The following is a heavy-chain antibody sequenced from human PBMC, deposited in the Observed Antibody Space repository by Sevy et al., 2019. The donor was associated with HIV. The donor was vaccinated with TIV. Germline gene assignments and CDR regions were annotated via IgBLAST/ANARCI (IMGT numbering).Heavy chain of an antibody. CDR2: ISFSGSKT. D-gene: IGHD3-3*01. CDR3: AKTPFMDFWNDYYSFYFDF. CDR1: GFNFNNYA. Sequence: GGSLRLSCAAAGFNFNNYAMTWVRQAPGKGLEWVSGISFSGSKTYYAESVKGRFSISRDPSKNTLYLHMNNVRVEDTAVYFCAKTPFMDFWNDYYSFYFDFWGQGTLVTVSS. V-gene: IGHV3-23*01. J-gene: IGHJ4*02.